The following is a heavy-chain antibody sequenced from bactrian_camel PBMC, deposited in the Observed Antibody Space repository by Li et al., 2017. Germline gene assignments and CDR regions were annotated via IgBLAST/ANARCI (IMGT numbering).Heavy chain of an antibody. J-gene: IGHJ6*01. Sequence: HVQLVESGGGSVQTGGSLRLTCTTARHNYDTYCMAGFRQAPGKEREAVASTDSDGRPRYGDSALGRFTVSRDSTTNTLYLQMNSLKPEDTAMYVCAARGCWDSWSFGYWGQGTQVTV. D-gene: IGHD6*01. V-gene: IGHV3S55*01. CDR2: TDSDGRP. CDR1: RHNYDTYC. CDR3: AARGCWDSWSFGY.